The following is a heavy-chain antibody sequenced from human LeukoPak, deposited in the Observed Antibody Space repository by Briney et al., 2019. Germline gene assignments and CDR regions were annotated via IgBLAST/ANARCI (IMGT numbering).Heavy chain of an antibody. CDR3: ARAPLRFLEWPKYYFDY. Sequence: KPSETLSLTCTVSGGSISSSSYYWGWIRQPPGKGLEWIGRIYYSGSTYYNPSLKSRVTISVDTSKNQFSLKLSSVTAADTAVYYCARAPLRFLEWPKYYFDYWGREPWSPSPQ. CDR1: GGSISSSSYY. V-gene: IGHV4-39*07. CDR2: IYYSGST. J-gene: IGHJ4*02. D-gene: IGHD3-3*01.